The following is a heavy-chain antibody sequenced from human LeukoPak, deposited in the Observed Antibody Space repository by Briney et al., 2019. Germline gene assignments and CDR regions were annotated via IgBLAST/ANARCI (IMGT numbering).Heavy chain of an antibody. CDR2: IYTSGST. D-gene: IGHD2-15*01. CDR3: ARDRTLGYCSGGSCWGGGY. V-gene: IGHV4-4*07. J-gene: IGHJ4*02. Sequence: SETLSLTCTVSGGSISSYYWSWIRQPAGKGLEWIGRIYTSGSTNYNPSLKSRSTMSVDTSKNQFSLKLSSVTAAATAVYDCARDRTLGYCSGGSCWGGGYWGQGTLVTVSS. CDR1: GGSISSYY.